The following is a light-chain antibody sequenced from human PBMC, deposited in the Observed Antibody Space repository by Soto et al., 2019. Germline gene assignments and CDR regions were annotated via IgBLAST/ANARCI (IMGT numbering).Light chain of an antibody. J-gene: IGLJ3*02. CDR3: ETWDSNTHWV. V-gene: IGLV4-60*02. CDR2: LEGSGSY. CDR1: SGHSSYI. Sequence: QAVVTQSSSASASLGSSVKLTCTLSSGHSSYIIAWHQQQPGKAPRYLMKLEGSGSYNKGSGVPDRFSGSSSGADRYLTISNLQFEDEADYYCETWDSNTHWVFGGGTKLTVL.